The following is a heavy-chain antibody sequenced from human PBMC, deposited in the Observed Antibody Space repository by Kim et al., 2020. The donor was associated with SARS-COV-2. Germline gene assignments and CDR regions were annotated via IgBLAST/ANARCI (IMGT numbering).Heavy chain of an antibody. CDR3: TRSTTVVSLPDY. V-gene: IGHV3-49*04. D-gene: IGHD4-17*01. Sequence: GGSLRLSCRASGFSFGDYTMAWVRQAPGEGLEWVGFIRSKAYGGTTEYAASVKGRFTMSRDDSKSIGYLQMNSLKTEDTAVYYCTRSTTVVSLPDYWGQGTLVTVSS. CDR2: IRSKAYGGTT. J-gene: IGHJ4*02. CDR1: GFSFGDYT.